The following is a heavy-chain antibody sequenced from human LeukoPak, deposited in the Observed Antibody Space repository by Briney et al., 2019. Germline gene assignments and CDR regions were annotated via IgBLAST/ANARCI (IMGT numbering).Heavy chain of an antibody. CDR3: ARASTIFGHFAY. V-gene: IGHV4-59*12. CDR2: IHYSGST. D-gene: IGHD3-3*01. Sequence: SETLSLTCTVSGGSISSYYWSWIRQPPGKGLEWIGYIHYSGSTNYNPSLKSRLTISVDTSKNQFSLKLSSVTAADTAVYYCARASTIFGHFAYWGRGTLVTVSP. CDR1: GGSISSYY. J-gene: IGHJ4*02.